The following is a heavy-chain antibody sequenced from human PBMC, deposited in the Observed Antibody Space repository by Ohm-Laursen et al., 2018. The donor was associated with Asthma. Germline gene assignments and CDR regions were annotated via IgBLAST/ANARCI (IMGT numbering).Heavy chain of an antibody. Sequence: ASVKVSCKASGGTFSSYAISWVRQAPGQGLEWMGWISAYNGNTNYAQKLQGRVTMTTDTSTSTAYMELRSLRSDDTAVYYCAGTGYCSGGSCYSAPEFWFDPWGQGTLVTVSS. V-gene: IGHV1-18*01. CDR1: GGTFSSYA. D-gene: IGHD2-15*01. CDR2: ISAYNGNT. CDR3: AGTGYCSGGSCYSAPEFWFDP. J-gene: IGHJ5*02.